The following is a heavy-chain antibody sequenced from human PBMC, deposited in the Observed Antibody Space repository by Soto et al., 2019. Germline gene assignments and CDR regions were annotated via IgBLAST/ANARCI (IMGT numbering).Heavy chain of an antibody. Sequence: PRESLKISCKGSGYRFVSYWIAWVRQRPGKDLEWMGIIYPGDSDSTYSPSFQGQVTLSVDKSINTVFLQWSSLEASDTAMYYCSRTDRYEIAYSSQGSQVSVSA. CDR1: GYRFVSYW. CDR3: SRTDRYEIAY. J-gene: IGHJ4*01. V-gene: IGHV5-51*01. CDR2: IYPGDSDS. D-gene: IGHD5-12*01.